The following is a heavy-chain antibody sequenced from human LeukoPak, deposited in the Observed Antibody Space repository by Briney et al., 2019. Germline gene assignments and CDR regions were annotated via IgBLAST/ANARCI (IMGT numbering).Heavy chain of an antibody. V-gene: IGHV3-30*18. J-gene: IGHJ4*02. CDR3: AKDGGTVCHVINYSFDS. D-gene: IGHD1-1*01. Sequence: GRSLRLSCAASGFTFSSYGMHWVRQAPGKGLEWVVVISYDGSNKYYADSVKGRFTISRDNSKNTLYLQMNNLRTEDTAVYYCAKDGGTVCHVINYSFDSWGQGTLVTVSS. CDR2: ISYDGSNK. CDR1: GFTFSSYG.